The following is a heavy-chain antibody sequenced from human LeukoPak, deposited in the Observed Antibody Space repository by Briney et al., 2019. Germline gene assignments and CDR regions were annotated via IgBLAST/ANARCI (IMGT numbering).Heavy chain of an antibody. CDR2: ITTSGSWM. CDR3: ATESAVATTKALDS. J-gene: IGHJ4*02. V-gene: IGHV3-21*01. Sequence: PGGSLRLSCAASEFTFSDYPMNWVRQAPEKGLEWVSSITTSGSWMGYIDSVKGRFTISRDNAKNSLYLQLNSLRAEDTAVYYCATESAVATTKALDSWGQGTLVTVSS. CDR1: EFTFSDYP. D-gene: IGHD1-26*01.